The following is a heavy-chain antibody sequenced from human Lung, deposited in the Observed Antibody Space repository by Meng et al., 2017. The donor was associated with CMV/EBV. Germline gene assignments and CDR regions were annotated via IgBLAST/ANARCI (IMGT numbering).Heavy chain of an antibody. CDR1: GYSFTSYW. CDR2: IYPGDSDT. CDR3: ARYRRYCSSTSCYFDY. V-gene: IGHV5-51*01. Sequence: XVSXKGSGYSFTSYWIGWVRQMPGKGLEWMGIIYPGDSDTRYSPSFQGQVTISADKSISTAYLQWSSLKASDTAMYYCARYRRYCSSTSCYFDYWGPGNXVNGAS. D-gene: IGHD2-2*01. J-gene: IGHJ4*02.